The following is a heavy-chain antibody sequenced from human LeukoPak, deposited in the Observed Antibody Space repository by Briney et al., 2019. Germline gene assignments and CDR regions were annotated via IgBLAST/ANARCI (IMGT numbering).Heavy chain of an antibody. CDR3: ARGAYYYDSSGYYSDY. V-gene: IGHV3-7*01. D-gene: IGHD3-22*01. Sequence: GGSLRLSCAASGFSFRSFAMSWVRQAPGKGLEWVANIKQDGSEKYYVDSVKGRFTISRDNAKNSLYLQMNSLRAEDTAVYYYARGAYYYDSSGYYSDYWGQGTLVTVSS. CDR1: GFSFRSFA. CDR2: IKQDGSEK. J-gene: IGHJ4*02.